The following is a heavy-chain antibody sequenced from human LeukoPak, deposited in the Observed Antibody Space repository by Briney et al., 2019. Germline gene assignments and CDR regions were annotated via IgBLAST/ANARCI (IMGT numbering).Heavy chain of an antibody. D-gene: IGHD6-19*01. Sequence: GGSLRLSCAASGFTFSTFSNYGTSWVRQAPGKGLEWVSAISDSGGKTYYADSMKGRFTISRDNSKNTLYLQMNSLRAEDTAVYYCAKHGSGRYFDYWGQGTLVTV. V-gene: IGHV3-23*01. CDR3: AKHGSGRYFDY. CDR1: GFTFSTFSNYG. J-gene: IGHJ4*02. CDR2: ISDSGGKT.